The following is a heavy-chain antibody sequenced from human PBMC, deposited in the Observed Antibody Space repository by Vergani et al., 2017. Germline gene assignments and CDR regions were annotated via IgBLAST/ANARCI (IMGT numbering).Heavy chain of an antibody. CDR1: GYTFTNSP. V-gene: IGHV7-4-1*02. CDR3: ARGRQWPLTEYLYGMDV. Sequence: QVQLLQSGSELKKPAASVRSSCEASGYTFTNSPPIWVRQAPGQGLEFMGWINTNSGNPTYAPGFTGRFVFSLDTSVSTAYLQISGLKAEDSAVYYCARGRQWPLTEYLYGMDVWGQGTTVTVSS. D-gene: IGHD6-19*01. CDR2: INTNSGNP. J-gene: IGHJ6*02.